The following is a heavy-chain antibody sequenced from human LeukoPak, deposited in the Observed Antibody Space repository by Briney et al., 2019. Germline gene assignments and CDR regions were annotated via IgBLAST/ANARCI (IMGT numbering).Heavy chain of an antibody. V-gene: IGHV3-11*01. CDR1: GFIFSDYD. Sequence: GESLRLSCAASGFIFSDYDMTWIRQAPGKGLEWISYIDTSSSTIYYADSVKGRFTISRDNAKNSLYLQMNSLRAEDTAVYYCARDAGRRGRYYYGMDVWGQGTTVTVSS. CDR3: ARDAGRRGRYYYGMDV. J-gene: IGHJ6*02. CDR2: IDTSSSTI. D-gene: IGHD3-10*01.